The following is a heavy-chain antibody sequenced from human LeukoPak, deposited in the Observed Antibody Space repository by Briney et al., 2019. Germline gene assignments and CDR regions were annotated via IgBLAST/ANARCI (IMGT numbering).Heavy chain of an antibody. CDR2: IYYSGST. J-gene: IGHJ4*02. V-gene: IGHV4-30-4*01. CDR1: GGSISSGDYY. Sequence: SETLSLTCTVSGGSISSGDYYWSWIRQPPGKGLEWIGYIYYSGSTYYNPSLKSRVTISVDTSKNQFPLKLSSVTAADTAVYYCARDRPDSSGWYGFDYWGQGTLVTVSS. D-gene: IGHD6-19*01. CDR3: ARDRPDSSGWYGFDY.